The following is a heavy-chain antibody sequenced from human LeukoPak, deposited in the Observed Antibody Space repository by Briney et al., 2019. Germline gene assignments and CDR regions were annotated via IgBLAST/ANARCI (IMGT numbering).Heavy chain of an antibody. CDR2: TSGYNGNT. CDR3: ARSSKQWLDY. Sequence: ASVKVSCKASGYTFTSYGISWVRQAPGQGLEWMGWTSGYNGNTNYGQKLQGRVTMTTDTSTSIAYMGLRSLRSDDTAVYYCARSSKQWLDYWGQGTLVTVSS. CDR1: GYTFTSYG. D-gene: IGHD6-19*01. J-gene: IGHJ4*02. V-gene: IGHV1-18*01.